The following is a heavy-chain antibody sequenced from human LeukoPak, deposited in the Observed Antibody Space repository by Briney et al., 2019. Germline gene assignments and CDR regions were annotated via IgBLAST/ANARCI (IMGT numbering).Heavy chain of an antibody. D-gene: IGHD3-10*01. CDR1: GYTFTGYY. J-gene: IGHJ5*02. Sequence: ASVKVSCKASGYTFTGYYMHWVRQAPGQGLEWMGWISAYNGNTNYAQKLQGRVTMTTDTSTSTAYMELRSLRSDDTAVYYCARDQFSLWFGELFDPWGQGTLVTVSS. V-gene: IGHV1-18*04. CDR3: ARDQFSLWFGELFDP. CDR2: ISAYNGNT.